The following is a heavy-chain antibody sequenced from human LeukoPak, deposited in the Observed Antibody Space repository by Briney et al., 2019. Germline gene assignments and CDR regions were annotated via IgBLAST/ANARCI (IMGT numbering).Heavy chain of an antibody. CDR1: GFPFTTSW. Sequence: PGGSLRLSCAASGFPFTTSWMHWFRQAPGKGLVWVSRIESDGTSTTYADSVKGRFTISRDNAKNTLYLQMNSLRAEDTAVYYCAREQYSSTWYRGAFDVWGQGTMVSVSS. D-gene: IGHD6-13*01. CDR2: IESDGTST. V-gene: IGHV3-74*01. CDR3: AREQYSSTWYRGAFDV. J-gene: IGHJ3*01.